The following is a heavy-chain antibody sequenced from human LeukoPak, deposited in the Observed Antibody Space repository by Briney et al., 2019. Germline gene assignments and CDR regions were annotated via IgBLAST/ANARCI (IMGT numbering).Heavy chain of an antibody. CDR2: IKGDGSST. CDR1: GFPFSNYW. J-gene: IGHJ6*02. CDR3: ARGNYHAMDV. Sequence: GGSLRLSCAASGFPFSNYWMHWVRQTPGEGLVCVSLIKGDGSSTTYADSVKGRFTISRDNAKNTVYLQMNSLRAEDTAVYYCARGNYHAMDVWGQGTTVTVSS. V-gene: IGHV3-74*01.